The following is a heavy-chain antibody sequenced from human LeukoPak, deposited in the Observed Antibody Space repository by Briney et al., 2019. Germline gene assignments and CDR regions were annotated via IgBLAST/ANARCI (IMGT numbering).Heavy chain of an antibody. CDR1: GGSLSGYY. CDR3: ARGGYCSGGSCLSPVAFDI. V-gene: IGHV4-34*01. J-gene: IGHJ3*02. Sequence: SETLSLTCAVFGGSLSGYYWTWIRQPPGKGLEWIGSINYSGSTYYNSSLKSRVTISVDTSKNQFSLKLSSVTAADTAVYYCARGGYCSGGSCLSPVAFDIWGQGTMVTVSS. CDR2: INYSGST. D-gene: IGHD2-15*01.